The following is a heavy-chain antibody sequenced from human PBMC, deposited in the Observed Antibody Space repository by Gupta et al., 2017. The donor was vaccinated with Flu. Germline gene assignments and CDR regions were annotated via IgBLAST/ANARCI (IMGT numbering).Heavy chain of an antibody. CDR2: IHYNGDP. V-gene: IGHV4-39*01. J-gene: IGHJ5*02. Sequence: WIRQPPGKGLEWIGDIHYNGDPYYNPSLKSRVTMSVDTSMTQFSLKLTSVTAADTAVYYCARHLKGRTWFDPWGPGTLVTVSS. CDR3: ARHLKGRTWFDP.